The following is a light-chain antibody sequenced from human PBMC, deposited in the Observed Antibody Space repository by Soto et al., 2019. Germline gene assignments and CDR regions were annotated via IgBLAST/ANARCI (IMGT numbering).Light chain of an antibody. V-gene: IGLV2-8*01. CDR3: SSYAASNNFVV. Sequence: QSALTQPPSASGSPGQSVTISCTGTSSDVGGYDYVSWYQQSPGKAPKLIIYEVNQRPSGVPERFSGSKSGNTASLTVSGLQTEDEADYFCSSYAASNNFVVFGGGTKLTV. CDR2: EVN. CDR1: SSDVGGYDY. J-gene: IGLJ2*01.